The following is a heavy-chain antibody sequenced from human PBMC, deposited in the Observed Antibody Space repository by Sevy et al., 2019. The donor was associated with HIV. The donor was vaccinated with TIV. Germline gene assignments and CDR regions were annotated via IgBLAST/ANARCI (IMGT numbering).Heavy chain of an antibody. D-gene: IGHD4-17*01. CDR2: IYHTGNT. V-gene: IGHV4-30-2*01. Sequence: SETLSLTCAVSDVSISCGAYSWNWIRQPPGKGLEWIGYIYHTGNTYYNPSLKSRITISLDRSKNQFSLRLSSVTAADTAVYFCARDGGTMTTPGSFDIWGQGTMVTVSS. CDR1: DVSISCGAYS. J-gene: IGHJ3*02. CDR3: ARDGGTMTTPGSFDI.